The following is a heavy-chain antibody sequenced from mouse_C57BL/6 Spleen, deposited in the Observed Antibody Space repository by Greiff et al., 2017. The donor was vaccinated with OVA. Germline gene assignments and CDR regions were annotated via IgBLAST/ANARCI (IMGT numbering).Heavy chain of an antibody. CDR3: ARRGVVAPFDY. Sequence: EVQLQESGPGLVKPSQSLSLTCSVTGYSITSGYYWNWIRQFPGNKLEWMGYISYDGSNNYNPSLKNRISITRDTSKNQFFLKLNSVTTEDTATYYCARRGVVAPFDYWGQGTTLTVSS. CDR2: ISYDGSN. D-gene: IGHD1-1*01. CDR1: GYSITSGYY. V-gene: IGHV3-6*01. J-gene: IGHJ2*01.